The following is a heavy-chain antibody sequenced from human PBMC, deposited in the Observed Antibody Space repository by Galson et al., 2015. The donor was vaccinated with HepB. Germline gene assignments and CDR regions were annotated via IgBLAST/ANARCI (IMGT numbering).Heavy chain of an antibody. CDR3: ARRGGPITMVRGVIEGDAFDI. CDR1: GYSFTSYW. J-gene: IGHJ3*02. CDR2: IDPSDSYT. V-gene: IGHV5-10-1*01. D-gene: IGHD3-10*01. Sequence: QSGAEVKKPGESLRISCKGSGYSFTSYWISWVRQMPGKGLEWMGRIDPSDSYTNYSPSFQGHVTISADKSISTAYLQWSSLKASYTAMYYCARRGGPITMVRGVIEGDAFDIWGQGTMVTVSS.